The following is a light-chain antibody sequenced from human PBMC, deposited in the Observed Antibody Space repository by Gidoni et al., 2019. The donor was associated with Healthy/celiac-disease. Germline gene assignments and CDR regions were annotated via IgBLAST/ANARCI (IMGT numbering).Light chain of an antibody. CDR2: GNS. CDR3: QSYDSSLSGNVV. J-gene: IGLJ2*01. Sequence: QSVLTQPPSVSGAPGQRVTISCTGSSPNIGAGYDVPWYQQLPGTAPKLLIYGNSNRPSGVPDRFSGSKSGTSASLAITGLQAEDEADYYCQSYDSSLSGNVVFGGGTKLTVL. V-gene: IGLV1-40*01. CDR1: SPNIGAGYD.